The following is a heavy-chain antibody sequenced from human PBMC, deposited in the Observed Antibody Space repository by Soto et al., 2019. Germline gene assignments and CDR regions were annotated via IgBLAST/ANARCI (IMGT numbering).Heavy chain of an antibody. CDR1: GFTFSSYA. D-gene: IGHD3-10*01. V-gene: IGHV3-23*01. Sequence: GGSLRLSCAASGFTFSSYAMSWVRQAPGKGLEWVSAISGSGGSTYYADSVKGRFTISRDNSKNTLYLQMNSLRAEDTAVYYCAKGLGDAITMVRGDTFNIWGQGTMVTVS. CDR2: ISGSGGST. J-gene: IGHJ3*02. CDR3: AKGLGDAITMVRGDTFNI.